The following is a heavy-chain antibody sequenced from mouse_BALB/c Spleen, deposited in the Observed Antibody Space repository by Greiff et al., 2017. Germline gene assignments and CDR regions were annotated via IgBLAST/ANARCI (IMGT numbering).Heavy chain of an antibody. J-gene: IGHJ2*01. Sequence: DVQLVESGGGLVKPGGSLKLSCAASGFTFSSYAMSWVRQTPEKRLEWVASISSGGSTYYPDSVKGRFTISRDNAKNNLYLQMSSLKSEDTAMYYCARDLGRGYFDYWGQGTTLTVSS. CDR3: ARDLGRGYFDY. V-gene: IGHV5-6-5*01. CDR2: ISSGGST. CDR1: GFTFSSYA. D-gene: IGHD4-1*01.